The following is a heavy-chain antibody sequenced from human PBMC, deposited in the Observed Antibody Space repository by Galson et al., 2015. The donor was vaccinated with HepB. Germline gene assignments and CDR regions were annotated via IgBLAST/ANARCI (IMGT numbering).Heavy chain of an antibody. V-gene: IGHV4-34*01. J-gene: IGHJ4*02. CDR1: GGSFSGYY. CDR2: INHSGST. CDR3: ARGPVNTMVRGVAGVYDY. D-gene: IGHD3-10*01. Sequence: LSLTCAVYGGSFSGYYWSWIRQPPGKGLEWIGEINHSGSTNYNPSLKSRVTISVDTSKNQFSLKLSSVTAADTAVYYCARGPVNTMVRGVAGVYDYWGQGTLATVSS.